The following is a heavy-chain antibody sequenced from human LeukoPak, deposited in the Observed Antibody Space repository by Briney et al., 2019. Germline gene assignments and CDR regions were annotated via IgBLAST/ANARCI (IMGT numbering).Heavy chain of an antibody. J-gene: IGHJ4*02. V-gene: IGHV3-23*01. D-gene: IGHD6-13*01. CDR3: AKGITSPGTGRDFDY. Sequence: GGSLRLSCAASGFTFSRYSMNWVRQAPGKGLEWVSTISGSGDGPYYADSVKGRFSISRDNSKNTLYLQMNNLRAEDTAVFYCAKGITSPGTGRDFDYWGQGALVTVSS. CDR1: GFTFSRYS. CDR2: ISGSGDGP.